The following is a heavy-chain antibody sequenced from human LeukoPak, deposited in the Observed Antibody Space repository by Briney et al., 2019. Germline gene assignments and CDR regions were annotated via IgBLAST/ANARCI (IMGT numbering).Heavy chain of an antibody. Sequence: PSETLSLTCAVYGGSFSGYYWSWIRQPPGKGLEWIGEINHSGSTNYNPPLKSRVTISVDTSKNQFSLKLSSVTAADTAVYYCARVRVYCSSTSCYGSYYYYYYMDVWGKGTTVTVSS. CDR3: ARVRVYCSSTSCYGSYYYYYYMDV. CDR2: INHSGST. J-gene: IGHJ6*03. CDR1: GGSFSGYY. V-gene: IGHV4-34*01. D-gene: IGHD2-2*01.